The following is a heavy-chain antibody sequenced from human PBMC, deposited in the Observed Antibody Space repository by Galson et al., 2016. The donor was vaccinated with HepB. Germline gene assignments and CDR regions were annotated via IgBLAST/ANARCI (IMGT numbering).Heavy chain of an antibody. D-gene: IGHD6-19*01. CDR1: GFTFNTYA. J-gene: IGHJ4*02. CDR3: AKRQGYTSGRADS. V-gene: IGHV3-23*01. CDR2: ISGNGGNS. Sequence: SLRLSCAASGFTFNTYAMTWVRQAPGKGLEWVSAISGNGGNSYYADYVKGRFTIPKDKSKNTLYLQMNSQRVEDTAIYYCAKRQGYTSGRADSWGQGTLVAVSS.